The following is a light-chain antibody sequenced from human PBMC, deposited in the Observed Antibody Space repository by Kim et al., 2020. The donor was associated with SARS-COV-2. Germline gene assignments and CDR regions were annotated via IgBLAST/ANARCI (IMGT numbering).Light chain of an antibody. CDR1: QNIDNW. CDR2: KAS. CDR3: QQYETYWT. Sequence: DIQMTQSPSTLSASVGDRVTITCRASQNIDNWLAWYQQKPGKAPKLLIYKASRLHSGVPSRSSGSGSGTEFTLTISSLQPDDFGIYFCQQYETYWTFGLGTKVDIK. J-gene: IGKJ1*01. V-gene: IGKV1-5*03.